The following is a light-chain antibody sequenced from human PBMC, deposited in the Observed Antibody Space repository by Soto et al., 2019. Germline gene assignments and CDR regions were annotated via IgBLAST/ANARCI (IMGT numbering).Light chain of an antibody. J-gene: IGLJ2*01. Sequence: QSALTQPASVSGSPGQSITISCTGTSSDVGGYNYVSWYQQHPGKAPKLMIYDVSSRPSGVSNRFSGSKSGNTASLTISGLQAEDEADYYCTSYTSSSTRGVFGGGTKHRP. CDR3: TSYTSSSTRGV. CDR2: DVS. V-gene: IGLV2-14*03. CDR1: SSDVGGYNY.